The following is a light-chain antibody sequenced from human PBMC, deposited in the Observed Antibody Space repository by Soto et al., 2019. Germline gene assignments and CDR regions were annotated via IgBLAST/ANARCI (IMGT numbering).Light chain of an antibody. CDR2: SNH. V-gene: IGLV1-44*01. CDR1: SSNIGGNT. CDR3: AAWVARLNGPV. Sequence: QSVLTQPPSASGTPGQRVTISCSGSSSNIGGNTVTWYQQVPGMAPRLLIYSNHQRPSGVPDRFSGSKSGTSASLAISGLQSEDEADYYCAAWVARLNGPVFGGGTKLTVL. J-gene: IGLJ3*02.